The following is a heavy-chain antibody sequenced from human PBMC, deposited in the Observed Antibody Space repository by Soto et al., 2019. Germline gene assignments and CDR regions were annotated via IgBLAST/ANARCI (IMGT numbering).Heavy chain of an antibody. CDR3: ARAHMVRGITFDP. D-gene: IGHD3-10*01. CDR2: IYYSGST. J-gene: IGHJ5*02. Sequence: SETLSLTCTVSGGSISSYYWSWIRQPPGKGLEWIGYIYYSGSTNYNPSLKSRVTISVDTSKNQFSLKLSSVTAADTAVYYCARAHMVRGITFDPWGQGTLVTVSS. V-gene: IGHV4-59*01. CDR1: GGSISSYY.